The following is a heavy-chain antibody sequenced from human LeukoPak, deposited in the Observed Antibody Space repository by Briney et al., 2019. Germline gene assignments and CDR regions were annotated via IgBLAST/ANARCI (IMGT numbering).Heavy chain of an antibody. CDR2: ISPGDSDT. V-gene: IGHV5-51*01. D-gene: IGHD3-16*02. J-gene: IGHJ4*02. Sequence: GESLKISCKGSGYSFTSHWVGWVRQMPGKGLEWMGIISPGDSDTRYSPSFQGLVTISADKSISTAYLQWSSLKASDTAMYYYVLRVLSDAKAYDHWGQGTLVTVSS. CDR3: VLRVLSDAKAYDH. CDR1: GYSFTSHW.